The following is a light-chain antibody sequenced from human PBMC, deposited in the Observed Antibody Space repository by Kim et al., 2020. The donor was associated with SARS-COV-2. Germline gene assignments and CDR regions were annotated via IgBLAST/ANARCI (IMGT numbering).Light chain of an antibody. J-gene: IGKJ1*01. CDR3: QQFKSFPPT. Sequence: AIQLAQSPSSLSASLGDRVTITCRASQGIGTSLAWYRQRPGKAPQLLMEGTSTLESGVPSGFTGSGSGTDFILTIRSLQPEDFATYYCQQFKSFPPTFGQGTKVDIK. V-gene: IGKV1-13*02. CDR1: QGIGTS. CDR2: GTS.